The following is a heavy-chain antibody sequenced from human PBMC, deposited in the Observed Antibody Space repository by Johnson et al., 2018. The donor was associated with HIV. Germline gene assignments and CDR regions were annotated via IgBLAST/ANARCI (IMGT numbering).Heavy chain of an antibody. CDR2: ISSSGSTI. CDR3: ARGLGSYSSGYPMLDAFDI. Sequence: QVQLVESVGGLVKPGGSLRLSCAVSGFSFSDYYMSWIRQAPGKGLEWVSYISSSGSTIYYADSVKGRFTISRDNSKNTLYLQMNSLRAGDTAVYYCARGLGSYSSGYPMLDAFDIWGQGTMVTVSS. V-gene: IGHV3-11*04. CDR1: GFSFSDYY. D-gene: IGHD3-22*01. J-gene: IGHJ3*02.